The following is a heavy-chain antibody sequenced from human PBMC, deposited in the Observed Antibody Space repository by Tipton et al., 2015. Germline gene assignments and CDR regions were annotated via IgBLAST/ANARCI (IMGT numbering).Heavy chain of an antibody. CDR2: LSYSGKT. J-gene: IGHJ5*02. Sequence: TLSLTCTVSGASISNSNYYWGWIRQPPGKGLEWIGSLSYSGKTDYNPPLRSRVTISVDTSKNQFPLRRSSVTAADTAVYYCARSLFPETAGLENWFDPWGQGTLVTVSS. CDR3: ARSLFPETAGLENWFDP. D-gene: IGHD6-13*01. V-gene: IGHV4-39*01. CDR1: GASISNSNYY.